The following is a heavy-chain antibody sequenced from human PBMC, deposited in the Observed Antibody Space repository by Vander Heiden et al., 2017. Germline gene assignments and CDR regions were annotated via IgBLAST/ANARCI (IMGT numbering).Heavy chain of an antibody. CDR3: ARQGGYCSSTSCSNWFDP. D-gene: IGHD2-2*03. Sequence: EVQLVQSGAAVKKPGESLKISCRGSGYSFTSYWIGWVRQMPGKGLEWMGIIYPGDSDTRYSPSFQGQVTISADKSISTAYLQWSSLKASDTAMYYCARQGGYCSSTSCSNWFDPWGQGTLVTVSS. J-gene: IGHJ5*02. CDR2: IYPGDSDT. CDR1: GYSFTSYW. V-gene: IGHV5-51*01.